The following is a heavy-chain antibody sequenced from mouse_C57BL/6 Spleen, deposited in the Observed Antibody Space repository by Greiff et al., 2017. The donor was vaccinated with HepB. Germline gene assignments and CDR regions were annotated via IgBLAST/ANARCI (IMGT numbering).Heavy chain of an antibody. Sequence: EVLLVESGEGLVKPGGSLKLSCAASGFTFSSYAMSWVRQTPEKRLEWVAYISSGGDYTYYADTVKGRFTISRDNARNTLYLQMSRLKSEDTAMYYCRRDHDGYYDYWGQGTTLTVSS. J-gene: IGHJ2*01. D-gene: IGHD2-3*01. CDR1: GFTFSSYA. CDR3: RRDHDGYYDY. CDR2: ISSGGDYT. V-gene: IGHV5-9-1*02.